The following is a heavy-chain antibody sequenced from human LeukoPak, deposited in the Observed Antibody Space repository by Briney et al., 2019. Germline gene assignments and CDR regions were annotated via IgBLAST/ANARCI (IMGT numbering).Heavy chain of an antibody. D-gene: IGHD3-22*01. CDR1: GGSISSGGYY. Sequence: SETLSLTCSVSGGSISSGGYYWSWIRQHPGKGLEWIGNIYHSGSTYYNPSLKSRVTTSVDTSKDQFSLKLSSVTAADTAVYYCARYYYDSSGYYYFDYWGQGTLVTVSS. J-gene: IGHJ4*02. CDR3: ARYYYDSSGYYYFDY. V-gene: IGHV4-31*03. CDR2: IYHSGST.